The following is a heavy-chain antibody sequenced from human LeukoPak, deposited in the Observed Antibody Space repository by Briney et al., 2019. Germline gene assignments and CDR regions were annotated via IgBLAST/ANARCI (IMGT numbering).Heavy chain of an antibody. Sequence: GGSLRLSCAASGFTFSSYAMSWVRQAPGKGLELVSAISGSGGSTYYADSVKGRFTISRDNSKNTLYLQMNSLRAEDTAVYYCAFYCSSTSCYPFDYWGQGTLVTVSS. CDR2: ISGSGGST. V-gene: IGHV3-23*01. J-gene: IGHJ4*02. D-gene: IGHD2-2*01. CDR1: GFTFSSYA. CDR3: AFYCSSTSCYPFDY.